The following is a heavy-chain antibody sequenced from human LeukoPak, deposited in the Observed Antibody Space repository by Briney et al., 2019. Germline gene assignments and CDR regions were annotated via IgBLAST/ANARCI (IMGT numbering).Heavy chain of an antibody. CDR3: ARDEAAAKTNALDI. J-gene: IGHJ3*02. CDR1: GYTFTAYY. D-gene: IGHD6-13*01. CDR2: IYPKSSDT. Sequence: SVKVSCKASGYTFTAYYLHWVRQAPGQGLEWMGYIYPKSSDTNYARNFQGRVTMTMDTSISTVYMELSRLTSDDTAVYYCARDEAAAKTNALDIWGQGTKVTVSS. V-gene: IGHV1-2*02.